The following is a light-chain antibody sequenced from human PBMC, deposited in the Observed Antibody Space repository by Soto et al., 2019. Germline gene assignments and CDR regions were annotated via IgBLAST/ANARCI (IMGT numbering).Light chain of an antibody. CDR1: QSVSNNY. CDR2: GAS. Sequence: EIVLTQSPGALSLSPGERATLSCRASQSVSNNYLAWYQQKPGQAPRLLIYGASSRATGIPDRFSGSGSGTDFTLTISRLEPEDFAVYYCQQYGSSPTWTFGQGTKVDIK. CDR3: QQYGSSPTWT. J-gene: IGKJ1*01. V-gene: IGKV3-20*01.